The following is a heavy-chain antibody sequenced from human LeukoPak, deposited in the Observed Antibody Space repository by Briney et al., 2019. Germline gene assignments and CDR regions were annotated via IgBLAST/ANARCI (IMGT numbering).Heavy chain of an antibody. CDR3: ARAWDY. Sequence: SETLSLTCTVSGGSISSYYWSWIRQPPGKGLEWIGYISYRGSTNYNPSLKSRVTISVDTSKNQFSLKLNSVTAADTAVYYCARAWDYWGQGTLVTVSS. V-gene: IGHV4-59*01. J-gene: IGHJ4*02. CDR2: ISYRGST. CDR1: GGSISSYY.